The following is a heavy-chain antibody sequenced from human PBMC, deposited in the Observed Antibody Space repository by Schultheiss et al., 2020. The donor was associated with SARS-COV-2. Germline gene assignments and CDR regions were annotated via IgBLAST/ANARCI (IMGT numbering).Heavy chain of an antibody. D-gene: IGHD2/OR15-2a*01. V-gene: IGHV4-59*08. CDR1: SGSVSSYY. Sequence: SETLSLTCTVSSGSVSSYYWSWIRQPPGKGLEWIGYVYYSGSTNYNPSLKSRVTMSVDTSKNQFSLKMRSVTAADTAVYYCARLLYHAFDIWGQGTMVTVSS. CDR2: VYYSGST. CDR3: ARLLYHAFDI. J-gene: IGHJ3*02.